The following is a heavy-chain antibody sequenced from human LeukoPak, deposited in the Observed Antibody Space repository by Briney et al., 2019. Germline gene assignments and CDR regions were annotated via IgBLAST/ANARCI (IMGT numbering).Heavy chain of an antibody. V-gene: IGHV4-39*07. J-gene: IGHJ5*02. CDR3: ARGRKRVRFLEWLRNWFDP. D-gene: IGHD3-3*01. Sequence: SETLSLTCTVSGGSISSGGYYWSWIRQHPGKGLEWIGEINHSGSTNYNPSLKSRVTISVDTSKNQFSLKLSPVTAADTAVYYCARGRKRVRFLEWLRNWFDPWGQGTLVTVSS. CDR2: INHSGST. CDR1: GGSISSGGYY.